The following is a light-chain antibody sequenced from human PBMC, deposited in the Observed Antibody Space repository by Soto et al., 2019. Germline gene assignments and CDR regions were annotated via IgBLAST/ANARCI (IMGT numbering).Light chain of an antibody. V-gene: IGKV1-39*01. CDR2: AAR. J-gene: IGKJ2*01. CDR1: QSISRN. Sequence: DIQLTQSPSSLSASVGDRITISCRASQSISRNLNWYQQMPGKAPNLLIYAARDLQSGVPGRFSGSGSGTEFNLTISSLHPEDLATYYCQQSHSTPYTFGQGTKLDI. CDR3: QQSHSTPYT.